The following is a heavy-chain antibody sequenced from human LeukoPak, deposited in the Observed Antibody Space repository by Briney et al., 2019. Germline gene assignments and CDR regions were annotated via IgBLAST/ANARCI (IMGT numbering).Heavy chain of an antibody. Sequence: PSETLSLTCTVSGGSISSYYWSWIRQPAGKGLEWIGRIYTSGSTNYNPSLKSRVTMSVDTSKNQFSLKLSSVTAADTAVYYCASTYYYDSSGYYRRHYYYGMDVWGQGTTVTVSS. CDR3: ASTYYYDSSGYYRRHYYYGMDV. V-gene: IGHV4-4*07. CDR1: GGSISSYY. CDR2: IYTSGST. D-gene: IGHD3-22*01. J-gene: IGHJ6*02.